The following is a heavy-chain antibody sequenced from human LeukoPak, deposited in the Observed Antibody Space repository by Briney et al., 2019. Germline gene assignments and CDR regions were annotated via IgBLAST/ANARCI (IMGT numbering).Heavy chain of an antibody. CDR2: IIGDGGST. CDR3: AKDETANKQWSDYYYGMDV. J-gene: IGHJ6*02. D-gene: IGHD6-19*01. V-gene: IGHV3-43*02. Sequence: GGSLRLSCAASGFTFDDYAMHWVRHAPEKGLEWVSLIIGDGGSTYYADSVKGRFTISRDNSKNFLYLQMNSLRTEDTALYYCAKDETANKQWSDYYYGMDVWGQGTTVTVSS. CDR1: GFTFDDYA.